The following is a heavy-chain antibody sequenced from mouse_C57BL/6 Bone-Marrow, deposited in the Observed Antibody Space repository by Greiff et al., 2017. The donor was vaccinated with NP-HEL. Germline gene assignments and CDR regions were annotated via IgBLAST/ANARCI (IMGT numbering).Heavy chain of an antibody. CDR1: GYTFTSYW. CDR3: ARNPITTVVADY. V-gene: IGHV1-64*01. CDR2: IHPNSGST. D-gene: IGHD1-1*01. Sequence: VQLQQPGAELVKPGASVKLSCKASGYTFTSYWMHWVKQRPGQGLEWIGMIHPNSGSTNYNEKFKSKATLTVDKSSSTAYMQLSSLTSEDSAVYYCARNPITTVVADYWGQGTTLTVSS. J-gene: IGHJ2*01.